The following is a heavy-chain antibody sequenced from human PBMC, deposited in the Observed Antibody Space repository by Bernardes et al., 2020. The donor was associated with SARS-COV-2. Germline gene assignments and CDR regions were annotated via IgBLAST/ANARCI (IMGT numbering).Heavy chain of an antibody. J-gene: IGHJ4*02. D-gene: IGHD3-16*01. V-gene: IGHV4-61*02. CDR2: IYISGSP. Sequence: SETLSLTCAVSCGPVRSDNCYWNWIRQPAGKGLEWIGRIYISGSPKYNASLKSRVTISIDTSKNQFSLKLSSVTAADTAVYYCARETLADRSGFEYWVQGTLVTVSS. CDR1: CGPVRSDNCY. CDR3: ARETLADRSGFEY.